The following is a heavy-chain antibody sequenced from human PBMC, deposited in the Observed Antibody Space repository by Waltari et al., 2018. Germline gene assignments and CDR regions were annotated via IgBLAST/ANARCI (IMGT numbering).Heavy chain of an antibody. D-gene: IGHD2-21*01. J-gene: IGHJ5*02. V-gene: IGHV1-18*01. CDR1: GYNFGDFG. CDR2: DSDANGHT. Sequence: QVQLIQSETEVTKPGASVKVSCRASGYNFGDFGFSWVRQAPGQGLEGMGGDSDANGHTNHAQKFLERLIMTKDTSTATVYKELKYRTPDDTAVYYCARERHPLMEVGYLLALDPWGQGTLVTVSS. CDR3: ARERHPLMEVGYLLALDP.